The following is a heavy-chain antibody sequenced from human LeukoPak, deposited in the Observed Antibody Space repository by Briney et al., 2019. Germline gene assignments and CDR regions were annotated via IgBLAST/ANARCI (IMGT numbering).Heavy chain of an antibody. Sequence: SETLSHTCTVSGGYISSYYWSWIRQPAGKGLEWIGRIYTSGSTNYNPSLKSRVTMSVDTSKNQFSLKLSSVTAADTAVYYCARETNIVATIRWFDPWGQGTLVTVSS. D-gene: IGHD5-12*01. CDR2: IYTSGST. CDR1: GGYISSYY. J-gene: IGHJ5*02. V-gene: IGHV4-4*07. CDR3: ARETNIVATIRWFDP.